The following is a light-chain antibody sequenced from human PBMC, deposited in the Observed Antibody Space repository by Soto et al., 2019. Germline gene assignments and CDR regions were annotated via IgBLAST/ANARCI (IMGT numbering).Light chain of an antibody. CDR3: AAWSDSLSAYV. V-gene: IGLV1-47*02. CDR1: SSNIGSNY. Sequence: QAVVTQPPSASGTPGQRVTISCSGSSSNIGSNYVYWYQQLPGTAPKLLIYSNDQRPSGVPDRFSGSKSGTSASLAISGLRSEDEADYYCAAWSDSLSAYVFGTGTKLTVL. J-gene: IGLJ1*01. CDR2: SND.